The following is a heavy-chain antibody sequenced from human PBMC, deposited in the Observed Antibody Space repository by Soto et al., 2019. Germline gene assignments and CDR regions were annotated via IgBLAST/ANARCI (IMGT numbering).Heavy chain of an antibody. Sequence: EVQLLESGGGLVQPGESLRLSCATSGFIFSTQAMYWVRQAPGKGLEWVSGISGSGDDTYYADSVKGRFTISRDSSKNTVYLQVNGLRAEGRGVYYCVKRLLGSPIRPSFDYWGQGPLVTVSS. D-gene: IGHD3-16*01. CDR1: GFIFSTQA. CDR2: ISGSGDDT. J-gene: IGHJ4*01. CDR3: VKRLLGSPIRPSFDY. V-gene: IGHV3-23*01.